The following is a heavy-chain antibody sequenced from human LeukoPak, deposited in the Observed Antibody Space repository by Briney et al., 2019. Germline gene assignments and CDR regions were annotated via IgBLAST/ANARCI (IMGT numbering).Heavy chain of an antibody. CDR2: IYYSGST. V-gene: IGHV4-31*03. Sequence: PSQTLSLTCTVSGGSISSGGYYWSWIRQHPGKGLEWIGYIYYSGSTYYNPSLKSRVTISVDTSKNQFSLKLSSVTAADTAVYYCARRGYCSGGSCYYYYGMDVWGQGTTVTVSS. J-gene: IGHJ6*02. CDR3: ARRGYCSGGSCYYYYGMDV. D-gene: IGHD2-15*01. CDR1: GGSISSGGYY.